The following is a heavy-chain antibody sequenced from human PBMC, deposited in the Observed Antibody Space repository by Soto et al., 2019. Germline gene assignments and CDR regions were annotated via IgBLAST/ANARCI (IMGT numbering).Heavy chain of an antibody. Sequence: ASVKVSCKASGYTFASYYRHWVRQAPGQGLEWMGIINPSGGSTSYAQKFQGRVTMTRDTSTSTVYMELSSLRSEDTAVYYCAGKAAAGYMDVWGKGTTVTVSS. V-gene: IGHV1-46*03. J-gene: IGHJ6*03. D-gene: IGHD6-13*01. CDR3: AGKAAAGYMDV. CDR2: INPSGGST. CDR1: GYTFASYY.